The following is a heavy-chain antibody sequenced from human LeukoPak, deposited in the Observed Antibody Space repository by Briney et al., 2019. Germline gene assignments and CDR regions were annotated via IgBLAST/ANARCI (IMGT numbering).Heavy chain of an antibody. J-gene: IGHJ3*02. CDR1: GYTFTGYY. CDR3: ARDLGSGITDFDI. V-gene: IGHV1-2*02. Sequence: GASVKVSCKASGYTFTGYYMHWVRQAPRQGLEWTGWINPNSGGTNYAQKFQGRVTMTRDTSISTAYMELSRLRSNDTAVYYCARDLGSGITDFDIWGQGTMVTVSS. D-gene: IGHD1-26*01. CDR2: INPNSGGT.